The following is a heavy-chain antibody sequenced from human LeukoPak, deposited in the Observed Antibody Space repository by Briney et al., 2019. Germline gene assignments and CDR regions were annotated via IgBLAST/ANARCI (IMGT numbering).Heavy chain of an antibody. CDR3: ARQETYYDFWSGYYNRGWFDP. CDR2: IHTGGTT. J-gene: IGHJ5*02. CDR1: SSSISSYY. V-gene: IGHV4-4*07. Sequence: SETLSLTCTVSSSSISSYYCNWIRQPAGKGLEWIGRIHTGGTTNDNPSLKSRVTMSVDTSKNQFSLKLSSVTAADTAVYYCARQETYYDFWSGYYNRGWFDPWGQGTLVTVSS. D-gene: IGHD3-3*01.